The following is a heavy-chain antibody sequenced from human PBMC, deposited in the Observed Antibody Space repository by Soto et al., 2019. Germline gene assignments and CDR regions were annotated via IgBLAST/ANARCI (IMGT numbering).Heavy chain of an antibody. V-gene: IGHV3-23*01. Sequence: PGGSLRLSCAASGFPFSSYAMSWVRQAPGKGLEWVSTISRSGGSTFYADSVKGRFTISRDNSKNTLYLQVNSLRAEDTAVYYCAKELGAEYCSGGSCSYYYYSMDVWGQGTTVTVSS. CDR1: GFPFSSYA. CDR2: ISRSGGST. D-gene: IGHD2-15*01. J-gene: IGHJ6*02. CDR3: AKELGAEYCSGGSCSYYYYSMDV.